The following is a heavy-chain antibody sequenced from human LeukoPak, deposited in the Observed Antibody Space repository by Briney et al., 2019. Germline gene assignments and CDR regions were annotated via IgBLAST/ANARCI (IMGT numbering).Heavy chain of an antibody. V-gene: IGHV4-34*01. CDR3: ARQDIVLMVYASYFDY. CDR2: INHSGST. CDR1: GGSFSGYY. Sequence: SETQSLTCAVYGGSFSGYYWSWIRQPPGKGLEWIGEINHSGSTNYNPSLKSRVTISVDTSKNQFSLKLSSVTAADTAVYYCARQDIVLMVYASYFDYWGQGTLVTVSS. J-gene: IGHJ4*02. D-gene: IGHD2-8*01.